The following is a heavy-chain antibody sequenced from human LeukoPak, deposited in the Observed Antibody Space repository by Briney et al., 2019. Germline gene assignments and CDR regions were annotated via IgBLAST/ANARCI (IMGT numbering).Heavy chain of an antibody. J-gene: IGHJ4*02. Sequence: PGGSLRLSCSASGFTFSNYWMSWDRQAPGKGLEWVANIKQDESEKYYVDSVKGRFTISRDNAKSSLYLQMNSLRAEDTAVYYCARALDSSSSRYQAFEEWGQGTLVTVSS. CDR1: GFTFSNYW. CDR2: IKQDESEK. D-gene: IGHD2-2*01. CDR3: ARALDSSSSRYQAFEE. V-gene: IGHV3-7*01.